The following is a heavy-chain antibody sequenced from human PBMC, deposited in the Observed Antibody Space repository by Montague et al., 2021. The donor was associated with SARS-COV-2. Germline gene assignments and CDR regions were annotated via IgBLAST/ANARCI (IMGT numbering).Heavy chain of an antibody. V-gene: IGHV3-11*05. Sequence: SLRLSCAASGFTFSDYYMSWIRQAPGKGLEWVSYISSSSSYTNYADSAKGRFTISRDNAKNSLYLQMNSLRAEDAAVYYCARDKAGDVLLWFGELSTGYYYYGMDVWGQGTTVTVSS. D-gene: IGHD3-10*01. CDR3: ARDKAGDVLLWFGELSTGYYYYGMDV. CDR1: GFTFSDYY. CDR2: ISSSSSYT. J-gene: IGHJ6*02.